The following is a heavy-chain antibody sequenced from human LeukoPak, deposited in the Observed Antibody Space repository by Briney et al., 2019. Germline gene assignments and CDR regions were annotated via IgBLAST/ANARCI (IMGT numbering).Heavy chain of an antibody. Sequence: GGSLRLSCAASGFTFSSYWMHWVRQAPGKGLVWVSRIYIDGSSTRYADSVKGRFTISRDNAKNTLCMQMNSPRAEDTAMYYCARPLASGPDFWGQRTLVTVSS. J-gene: IGHJ4*02. D-gene: IGHD3-3*02. CDR3: ARPLASGPDF. CDR2: IYIDGSST. V-gene: IGHV3-74*01. CDR1: GFTFSSYW.